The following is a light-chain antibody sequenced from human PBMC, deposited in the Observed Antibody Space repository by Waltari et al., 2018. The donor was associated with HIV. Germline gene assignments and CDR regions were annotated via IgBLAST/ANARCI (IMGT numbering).Light chain of an antibody. CDR3: SSYVEGGAYV. V-gene: IGLV2-23*02. CDR1: NDDIGRHDF. Sequence: QSALAQPASVSGSPGQSLTIFCTGTNDDIGRHDFVSGYKVFPNQAPKLLLFDVNRRPSGTSHRFSGFKSGYTASLMIFGLQPEDEADYFCSSYVEGGAYVFGAGTKVTVL. CDR2: DVN. J-gene: IGLJ1*01.